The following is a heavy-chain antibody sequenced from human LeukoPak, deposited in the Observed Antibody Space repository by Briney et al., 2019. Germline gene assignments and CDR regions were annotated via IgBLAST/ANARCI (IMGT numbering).Heavy chain of an antibody. Sequence: SQTLSLTCTVSGGSISSGSYYWSWIRQPAGKGLEWIGRIYTSGSANYNPSLKSRVTISVDTSKNQFSLKLSSVTAAATAVYYCARDRAAYCGGDCYPNWFDPWGQGTLVTVSS. V-gene: IGHV4-61*02. J-gene: IGHJ5*02. CDR3: ARDRAAYCGGDCYPNWFDP. D-gene: IGHD2-21*02. CDR1: GGSISSGSYY. CDR2: IYTSGSA.